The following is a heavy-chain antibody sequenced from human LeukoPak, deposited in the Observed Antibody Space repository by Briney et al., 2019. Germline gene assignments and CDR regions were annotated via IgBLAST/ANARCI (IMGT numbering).Heavy chain of an antibody. CDR3: ARDRIAISQWFGDLLKYYGMDV. Sequence: ASVKVSCKASGCTFSDYYLHWVRQAPGQGLEWMGWIDPNSGGTNYAQKFQGRVTMTRDTSINTAYMELTSLRSDDTAVYYCARDRIAISQWFGDLLKYYGMDVWGLGTTVAVSS. D-gene: IGHD3-10*01. V-gene: IGHV1-2*02. J-gene: IGHJ6*02. CDR1: GCTFSDYY. CDR2: IDPNSGGT.